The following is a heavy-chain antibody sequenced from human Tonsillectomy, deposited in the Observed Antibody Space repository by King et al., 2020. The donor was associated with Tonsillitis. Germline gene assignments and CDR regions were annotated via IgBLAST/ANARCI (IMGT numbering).Heavy chain of an antibody. CDR2: IYYSVSSYSGST. CDR1: GGSISNYY. Sequence: HVQLQESGPGLVKPSETLSLTCTVSGGSISNYYWSWIRQPPGKGLEWIGYIYYSVSSYSGSTNYNPSLKSRVTISVDTSKNQFSLKVSSVTAADTAVYYCARGGVRWSFDYWGQGTLVTVSS. J-gene: IGHJ4*02. CDR3: ARGGVRWSFDY. V-gene: IGHV4-59*01. D-gene: IGHD4-23*01.